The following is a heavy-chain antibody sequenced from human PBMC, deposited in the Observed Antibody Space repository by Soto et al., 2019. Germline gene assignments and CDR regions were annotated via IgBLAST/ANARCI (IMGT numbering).Heavy chain of an antibody. V-gene: IGHV4-4*02. CDR3: AGSAPRDIVVVPAASPPKY. J-gene: IGHJ4*02. CDR2: IYHSGST. Sequence: QVQLQESGPGLVKPSGTLSLTCAVSSGSISSSNWWSWVRQPPGKGREWIGEIYHSGSTNYNPSLKSRVTISVDKSKNQFSLKLSSVTAADTAVYYCAGSAPRDIVVVPAASPPKYWGQGTLVTVSS. CDR1: SGSISSSNW. D-gene: IGHD2-2*01.